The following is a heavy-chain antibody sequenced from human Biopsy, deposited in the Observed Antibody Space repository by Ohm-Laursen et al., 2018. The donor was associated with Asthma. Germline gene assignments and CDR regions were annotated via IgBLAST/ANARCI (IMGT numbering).Heavy chain of an antibody. J-gene: IGHJ6*02. CDR1: GDSFSIFT. V-gene: IGHV1-69*10. CDR3: ARAVTILQEWSGGMDV. CDR2: LSPMIGRA. Sequence: SVKVSCKASGDSFSIFTYSWVRQAPGQGLEWMGGLSPMIGRANYAQKFQGRVTISADRSTSTAYMGLSSLTIEDTAVYYCARAVTILQEWSGGMDVWGQGTTVTVSS. D-gene: IGHD3-3*01.